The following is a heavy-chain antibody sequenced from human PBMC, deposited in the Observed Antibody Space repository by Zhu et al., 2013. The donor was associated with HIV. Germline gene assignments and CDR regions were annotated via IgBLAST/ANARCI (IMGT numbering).Heavy chain of an antibody. CDR3: ASFEYSSSSGQVGAFDI. D-gene: IGHD6-6*01. Sequence: QVQLVQSGAEVKKPGSSVKLSCKASGDFDTYGKYAISWLRQAPGQGPEWMGGIVPIFDTPNYAEKFQNTVTITADAVTRTVYMELSSLREDDTAVYYCASFEYSSSSGQVGAFDIWGQGTMVTVSS. V-gene: IGHV1-69*01. CDR1: GDFDTYGKYA. CDR2: IVPIFDTP. J-gene: IGHJ3*02.